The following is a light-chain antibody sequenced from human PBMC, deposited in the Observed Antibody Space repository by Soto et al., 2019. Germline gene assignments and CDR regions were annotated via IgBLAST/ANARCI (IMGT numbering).Light chain of an antibody. V-gene: IGLV1-40*01. CDR2: GNT. CDR3: QSFDNSLSGFYV. J-gene: IGLJ1*01. Sequence: QSALTQTPSVSGAPGQRVTISCTGTNSNIGAGYDVHWYQHLPGRAPKLLIFGNTHRPSGVPDRFSGSKSGTSASLAITGLQPEDEADDYCQSFDNSLSGFYVFGSGTKLTVL. CDR1: NSNIGAGYD.